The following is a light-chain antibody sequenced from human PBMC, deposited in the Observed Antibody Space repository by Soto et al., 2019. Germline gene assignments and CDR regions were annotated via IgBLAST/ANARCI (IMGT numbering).Light chain of an antibody. J-gene: IGLJ1*01. CDR2: EVS. V-gene: IGLV2-14*01. Sequence: QSALTQPASGSGSPGQSITISCTGTSSDVGGYKYVSWYQQHPGKAPKLMIYEVSNRPSGVSNRFSGSKSGNTASLSISGLQAEDEADYYCSSYTNSNARVFGTGTKVTVL. CDR1: SSDVGGYKY. CDR3: SSYTNSNARV.